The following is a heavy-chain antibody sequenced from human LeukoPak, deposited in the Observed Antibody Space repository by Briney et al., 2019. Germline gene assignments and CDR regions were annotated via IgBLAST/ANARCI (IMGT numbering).Heavy chain of an antibody. CDR3: AGKAAAFYFDY. CDR2: MQYDGSQI. CDR1: GLAFSSYG. J-gene: IGHJ4*02. D-gene: IGHD6-13*01. V-gene: IGHV3-30*02. Sequence: GGSLRLSCTASGLAFSSYGMHWARQAPGKGLGWVAFMQYDGSQIYYVDSVKGRFTISRDNSKNALYLQMNSLRPEDTAIYYCAGKAAAFYFDYWGQGTLVTVPS.